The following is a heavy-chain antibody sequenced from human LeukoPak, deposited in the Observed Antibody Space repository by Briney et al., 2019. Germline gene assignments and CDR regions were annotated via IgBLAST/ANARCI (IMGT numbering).Heavy chain of an antibody. J-gene: IGHJ4*02. CDR1: GGSFSGYY. CDR2: IHTSGSI. Sequence: SETLSLTCAVYGGSFSGYYWSWIRQPAGKGLEWIRRIHTSGSINYNPSLKSRVTMSVDTSKNQFALELSSVTGADTAVYYCATLGYSYGTDYWGQGTLVTVSS. D-gene: IGHD5-18*01. V-gene: IGHV4-59*10. CDR3: ATLGYSYGTDY.